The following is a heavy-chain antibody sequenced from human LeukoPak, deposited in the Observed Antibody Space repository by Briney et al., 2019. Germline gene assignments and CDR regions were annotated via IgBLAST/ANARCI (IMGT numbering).Heavy chain of an antibody. D-gene: IGHD3-22*01. J-gene: IGHJ4*02. Sequence: SETLSLTCAVYGGSFSGYYWSWIRQPPGKGLEWIGEMYLSGTTHSNPSVKSRVTISIDKSKNQFFLNLSSVTAADTAVYYCAGLVGRYSSGLYYYYFDYWGQGALVTVSS. CDR3: AGLVGRYSSGLYYYYFDY. V-gene: IGHV4-34*01. CDR2: MYLSGTT. CDR1: GGSFSGYY.